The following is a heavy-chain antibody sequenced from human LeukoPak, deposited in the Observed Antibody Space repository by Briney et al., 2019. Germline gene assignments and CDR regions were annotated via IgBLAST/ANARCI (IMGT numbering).Heavy chain of an antibody. CDR3: ARQWWSSSWRLVFDY. CDR2: IYYSGST. V-gene: IGHV4-39*01. D-gene: IGHD6-13*01. CDR1: GGSISSSSYY. Sequence: PSETPSLTCTVSGGSISSSSYYWGWLRQPPGKGLEWIGSIYYSGSTYNNPSLKSRVTISVDTSKNQFSLKLTSVTAADTAVYYCARQWWSSSWRLVFDYWGQGTLVTVSS. J-gene: IGHJ4*02.